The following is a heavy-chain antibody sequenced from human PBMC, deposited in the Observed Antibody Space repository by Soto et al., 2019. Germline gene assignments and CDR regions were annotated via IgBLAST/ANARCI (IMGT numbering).Heavy chain of an antibody. CDR2: ISTYNGNT. CDR3: ARDHYYDSSGYPDYYYYGMDV. V-gene: IGHV1-18*01. J-gene: IGHJ6*02. Sequence: GASVKVSCKASGYTFTSYGISWVRQAPGQGLEWIGWISTYNGNTNYAQKLQGRVTMTTDTSTSTAHMELRSLRSDDTAVYYCARDHYYDSSGYPDYYYYGMDVWGQGTTVTVSS. D-gene: IGHD3-22*01. CDR1: GYTFTSYG.